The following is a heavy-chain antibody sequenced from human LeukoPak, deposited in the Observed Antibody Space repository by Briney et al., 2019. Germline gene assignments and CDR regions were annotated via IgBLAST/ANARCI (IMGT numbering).Heavy chain of an antibody. D-gene: IGHD6-19*01. CDR1: GGTFSSYA. CDR3: TRGGPVAGTHKYFQH. V-gene: IGHV1-69*05. J-gene: IGHJ1*01. Sequence: GASVKVSCKASGGTFSSYAISWVRQAPGQGLEWMGGIIPIFGTANYAQKFQDRVTLTRNTSISTAYMELSSLRSEDTAVYYCTRGGPVAGTHKYFQHWGQGTLVTVSS. CDR2: IIPIFGTA.